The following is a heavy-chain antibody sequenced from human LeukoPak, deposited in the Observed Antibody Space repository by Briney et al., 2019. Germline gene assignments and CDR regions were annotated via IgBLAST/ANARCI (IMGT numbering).Heavy chain of an antibody. Sequence: RGSLRLSCAASGFTFSTSGMYWVRQAPGKGLEWVSAIARNGGDTYYADSVKGRFTISRDIFKNTLFLQMNSLRAEDTALYYCAKEKDGSFSLWGQGTLVTVSS. CDR1: GFTFSTSG. J-gene: IGHJ4*02. CDR2: IARNGGDT. V-gene: IGHV3-23*01. D-gene: IGHD3-10*01. CDR3: AKEKDGSFSL.